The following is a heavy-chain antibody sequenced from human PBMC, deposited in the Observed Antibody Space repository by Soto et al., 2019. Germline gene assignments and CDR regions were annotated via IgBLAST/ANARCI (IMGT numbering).Heavy chain of an antibody. D-gene: IGHD3-10*01. V-gene: IGHV4-30-4*01. CDR3: AVPYYYGSGSARPYYYYGMDV. CDR1: GGSISSGDYY. Sequence: PSETLSLTCTVSGGSISSGDYYWSWIRQPPGKGLEWIGYIYYSGSTYYNPSLKSRVTISVDTSKNQFSLKLSSVTAADTAVYYCAVPYYYGSGSARPYYYYGMDVWGQGTTVTVFS. CDR2: IYYSGST. J-gene: IGHJ6*02.